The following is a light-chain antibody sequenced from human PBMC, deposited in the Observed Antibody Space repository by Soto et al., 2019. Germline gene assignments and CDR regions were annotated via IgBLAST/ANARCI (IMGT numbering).Light chain of an antibody. CDR1: SSDVGGYNF. CDR2: DVS. V-gene: IGLV2-14*01. J-gene: IGLJ1*01. CDR3: SSYTSSSTEV. Sequence: QSVLTQPASVSGSPGQSITISCTGTSSDVGGYNFVSWYQQHPGKAPILMIFDVSGRPSGVSNRFSGSKSGNTASLTISGLQAEDEADYYCSSYTSSSTEVFGNGTKVTVL.